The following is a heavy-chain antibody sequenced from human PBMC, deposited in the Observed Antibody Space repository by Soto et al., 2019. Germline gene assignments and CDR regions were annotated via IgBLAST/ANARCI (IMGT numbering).Heavy chain of an antibody. V-gene: IGHV3-30*18. D-gene: IGHD6-19*01. J-gene: IGHJ4*02. CDR1: GFTFSSYG. CDR3: AKGHSSGWTSMGY. CDR2: ISYDGSNK. Sequence: QVQLVESGGGVVQPGRSLRLSCAASGFTFSSYGMHWVRQAPGKGLEWVAVISYDGSNKYYADSVKGRFTISRDNXKNTLYLQMNSLRAEDTAVYYCAKGHSSGWTSMGYWGQGTLVTVSS.